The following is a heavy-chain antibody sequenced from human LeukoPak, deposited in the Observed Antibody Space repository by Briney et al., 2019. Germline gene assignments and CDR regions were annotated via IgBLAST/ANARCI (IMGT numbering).Heavy chain of an antibody. CDR2: FDPEDGET. D-gene: IGHD2-15*01. J-gene: IGHJ3*02. V-gene: IGHV1-24*01. CDR1: GYTLSELC. CDR3: ATAALLTADAFDI. Sequence: ASVKVSCKVSGYTLSELCMHWVRQAPGKGLEWMGGFDPEDGETIYAQKFQGRVTMTEDTSTDTAYMELSSLRSEDTAVYYCATAALLTADAFDIWGQGTMVTVSS.